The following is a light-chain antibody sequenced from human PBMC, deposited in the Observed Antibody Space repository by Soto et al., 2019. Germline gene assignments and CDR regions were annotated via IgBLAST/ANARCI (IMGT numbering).Light chain of an antibody. CDR3: QQSHGIPYT. CDR1: QNISTY. J-gene: IGKJ2*01. Sequence: DIQMTQSPSSLSASVGDRVTITCRASQNISTYLKWYQQKPGKAPKLLIYAASSLQSGVPSRFSGSGSGTDFTLTISSLQPEDFATYYCQQSHGIPYTFGQGTKLEIK. V-gene: IGKV1-39*01. CDR2: AAS.